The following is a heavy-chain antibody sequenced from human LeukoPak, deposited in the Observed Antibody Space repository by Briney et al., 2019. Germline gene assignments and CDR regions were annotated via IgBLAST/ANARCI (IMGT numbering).Heavy chain of an antibody. CDR3: ARGARNGDY. CDR1: GGSISSYY. J-gene: IGHJ4*02. V-gene: IGHV4-59*08. D-gene: IGHD1-1*01. CDR2: IYYSGST. Sequence: PSETLSLTCTVSGGSISSYYWSWIRQPPGKGLEWIGYIYYSGSTYYNPSLKSRVTISVDTSKNQFSLKLSSVTAADTAVYYCARGARNGDYWGQGTLVTVSS.